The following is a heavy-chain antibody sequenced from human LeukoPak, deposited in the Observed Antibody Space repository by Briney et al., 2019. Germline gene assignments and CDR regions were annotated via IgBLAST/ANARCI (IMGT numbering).Heavy chain of an antibody. Sequence: PGGSLRLSCAASGFTFSSYSMNSVRQAPGKWLEWVLSISSSSSYIYYADSVKGRFTISRDNAKNSLYLQMNSLRAEDTAVYYCARDIEGEGDYWGQGTLVTVSS. CDR3: ARDIEGEGDY. D-gene: IGHD3-16*01. CDR2: ISSSSSYI. J-gene: IGHJ4*02. CDR1: GFTFSSYS. V-gene: IGHV3-21*01.